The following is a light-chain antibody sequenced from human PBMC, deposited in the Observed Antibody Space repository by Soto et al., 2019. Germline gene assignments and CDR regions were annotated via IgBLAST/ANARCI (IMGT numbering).Light chain of an antibody. CDR3: QHYYNYPRT. V-gene: IGKV1-8*01. CDR2: AAS. J-gene: IGKJ1*01. CDR1: QDIGTY. Sequence: AIRMTQSPSSLSASTGDRVTIPCRASQDIGTYLAWYQQKPGKAPKLLIHAASSLQSGVPSRFSGSGSGTDFTLTISWLQSEDFATYYCQHYYNYPRTFGQGTKVDIK.